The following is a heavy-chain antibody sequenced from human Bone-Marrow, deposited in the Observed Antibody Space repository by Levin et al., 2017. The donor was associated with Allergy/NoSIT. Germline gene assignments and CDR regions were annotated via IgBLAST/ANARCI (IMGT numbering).Heavy chain of an antibody. CDR3: ARSRYYGDIDY. D-gene: IGHD4-17*01. V-gene: IGHV3-21*01. Sequence: GESLKISCAASGFTFSSYSMNWVRQAPGKGLEWVSSISSSSSYIYYADSVKGRFTISRDNAKNSLYLQMNSLRAEDTAVYYCARSRYYGDIDYWGQGTLVTVSS. J-gene: IGHJ4*02. CDR1: GFTFSSYS. CDR2: ISSSSSYI.